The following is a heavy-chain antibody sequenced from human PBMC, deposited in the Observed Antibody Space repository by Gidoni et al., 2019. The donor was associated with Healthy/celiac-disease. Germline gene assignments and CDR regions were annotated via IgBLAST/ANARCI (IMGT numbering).Heavy chain of an antibody. D-gene: IGHD3-16*01. J-gene: IGHJ4*02. CDR3: ARLLYDGGQPGGLDFDY. Sequence: GANIKQDGSEKYYVDSVKGRFTISRDNAKNSLYLQMNSLRAEDTAVYYCARLLYDGGQPGGLDFDYWGQGTLVTVSS. V-gene: IGHV3-7*01. CDR2: IKQDGSEK.